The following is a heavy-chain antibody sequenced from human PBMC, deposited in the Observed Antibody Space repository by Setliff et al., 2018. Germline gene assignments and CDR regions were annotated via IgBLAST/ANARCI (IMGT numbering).Heavy chain of an antibody. CDR3: ARVGSRGLLWFGREYYYYMDV. CDR2: IYYSGST. CDR1: GGSISSGGYY. D-gene: IGHD3-10*01. Sequence: SETLSLTCTVSGGSISSGGYYWSWIRQHPGKGLEWIGYIYYSGSTYYNPSLKSRVTISVDTSKNQFSLKLSSVTAADTAVYYCARVGSRGLLWFGREYYYYMDVWGKGTTVTVSS. V-gene: IGHV4-31*03. J-gene: IGHJ6*03.